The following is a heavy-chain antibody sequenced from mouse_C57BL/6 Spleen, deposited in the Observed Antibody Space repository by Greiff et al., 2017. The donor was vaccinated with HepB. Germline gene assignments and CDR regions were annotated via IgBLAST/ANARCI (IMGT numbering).Heavy chain of an antibody. D-gene: IGHD1-1*01. Sequence: QVQLQQPGAELVKPGASVKLSCKASGYTFTSYWMHWVKQRPGRGLEWIGRIDPNSGGTKYNEKFKSKAALTVDKPSSTANMQLSSLTSEDAAVYYCSRFTTVGRWYFDVWGTGTTVTVSS. CDR1: GYTFTSYW. J-gene: IGHJ1*03. CDR3: SRFTTVGRWYFDV. V-gene: IGHV1-72*01. CDR2: IDPNSGGT.